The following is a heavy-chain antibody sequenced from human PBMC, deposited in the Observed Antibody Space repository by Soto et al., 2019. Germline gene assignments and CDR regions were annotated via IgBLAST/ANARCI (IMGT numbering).Heavy chain of an antibody. CDR3: AKGPQYSYGYYFDS. CDR1: AFTFNNYA. J-gene: IGHJ4*02. Sequence: GSLRLSCKASAFTFNNYAMNWVRQAPGKGLEWVSGISASGGSTYDADSAKGRFTISRDNSKNTLYLQMNSLRAEDTAIYYCAKGPQYSYGYYFDSWGQGTLVTVSS. CDR2: ISASGGST. V-gene: IGHV3-23*01. D-gene: IGHD5-18*01.